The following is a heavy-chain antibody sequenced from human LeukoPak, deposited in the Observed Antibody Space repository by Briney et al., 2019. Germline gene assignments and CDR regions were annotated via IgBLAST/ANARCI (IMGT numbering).Heavy chain of an antibody. CDR1: GFTFSTYS. CDR2: VCSSSTSI. D-gene: IGHD3-22*01. CDR3: ARDRDYYETSGYYLTFFDS. V-gene: IGHV3-48*01. Sequence: PGGSLRLSCAAPGFTFSTYSMNWVRQAPGKGLEWVSYVCSSSTSIYYADSVKGRFTISRDNAKNSLYLQMNSLRAEDTAVYYCARDRDYYETSGYYLTFFDSWGQGTLVTVSS. J-gene: IGHJ4*02.